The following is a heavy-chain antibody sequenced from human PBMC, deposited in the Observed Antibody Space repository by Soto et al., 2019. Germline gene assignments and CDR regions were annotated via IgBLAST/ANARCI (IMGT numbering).Heavy chain of an antibody. J-gene: IGHJ4*02. D-gene: IGHD3-9*01. CDR2: IYYSGST. CDR3: ARFGYFDWSHYFDY. CDR1: GGSISSYY. V-gene: IGHV4-59*01. Sequence: TSETLSLTCTVSGGSISSYYWSWIRQPPGKGLEWIGNIYYSGSTNYNPSLKSRVTISVDTSKNQFSLKLSSVTAADTAVYYCARFGYFDWSHYFDYWGQGTLVTVSS.